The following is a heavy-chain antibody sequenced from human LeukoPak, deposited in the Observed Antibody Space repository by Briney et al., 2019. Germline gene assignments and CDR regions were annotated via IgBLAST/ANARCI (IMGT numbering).Heavy chain of an antibody. CDR3: AKEGYSYGQYYFDY. CDR1: GFTFSSYG. CDR2: IRYGGSNK. J-gene: IGHJ4*02. Sequence: GGSLRLSCAASGFTFSSYGMHWVRQAPGKGLEWVAFIRYGGSNKYYADSVKGRFTISRDNSKNTLYLQMNSLRAEDTAVYYCAKEGYSYGQYYFDYWGQGTLVTVSS. V-gene: IGHV3-30*02. D-gene: IGHD5-18*01.